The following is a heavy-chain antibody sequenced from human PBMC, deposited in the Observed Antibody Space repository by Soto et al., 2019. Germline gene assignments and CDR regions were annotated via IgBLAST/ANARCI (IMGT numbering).Heavy chain of an antibody. CDR1: GGSLSSGGYY. Sequence: QVQLQESGPGRMKPSQTLSLTCAVSGGSLSSGGYYWNWIRQHPGKGLEWIGYIYYSGSTYYNPSLESRATISVDTSENQFSLRLTSVTAEDTAVYYCARAVTILNYGMDVWGQGTTVTVSS. CDR2: IYYSGST. J-gene: IGHJ6*02. V-gene: IGHV4-31*11. D-gene: IGHD3-3*01. CDR3: ARAVTILNYGMDV.